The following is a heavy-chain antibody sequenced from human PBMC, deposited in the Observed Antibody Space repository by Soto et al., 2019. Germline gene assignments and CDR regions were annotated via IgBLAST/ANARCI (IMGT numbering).Heavy chain of an antibody. V-gene: IGHV4-59*01. CDR2: IYYSGST. Sequence: SETLSLTCSVSGGSISSYYWSWIRQPPGKGLEWIGYIYYSGSTNYNPSLKSRVTISVDTSKNQFSLKLSSVTAADTAVYYCARGWGKVYFDYWGQGTLVTVSS. CDR3: ARGWGKVYFDY. CDR1: GGSISSYY. J-gene: IGHJ4*02. D-gene: IGHD7-27*01.